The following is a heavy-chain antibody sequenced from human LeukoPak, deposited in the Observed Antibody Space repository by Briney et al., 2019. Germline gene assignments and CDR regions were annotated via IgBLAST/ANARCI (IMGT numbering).Heavy chain of an antibody. D-gene: IGHD3-22*01. CDR2: INHSGST. CDR3: ARGTRIWYYYDSSGSYDY. CDR1: GYSISSGYY. Sequence: SETLSLTCTVSGYSISSGYYWGWIRQPPGKGLEWIGEINHSGSTNYNPSLKSRVTISVDTSKNQFSLKLSSVTAADTAVYYCARGTRIWYYYDSSGSYDYWGQGTLVTVSS. V-gene: IGHV4-38-2*02. J-gene: IGHJ4*02.